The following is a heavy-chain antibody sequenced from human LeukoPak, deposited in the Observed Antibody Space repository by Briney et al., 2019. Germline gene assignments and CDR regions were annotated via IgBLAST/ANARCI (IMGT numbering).Heavy chain of an antibody. CDR1: GFTFSSYA. CDR3: ARVPCSSTSCQFDY. V-gene: IGHV3-23*01. Sequence: GGSLRLSCAASGFTFSSYAMSWVRQAPGKGLEWVSAISGSGGSTYYADSVKGRFTISRDNSKNTLYLQMNSLRAEDTAVYYCARVPCSSTSCQFDYWGQGTLVTVSS. J-gene: IGHJ4*02. D-gene: IGHD2-2*01. CDR2: ISGSGGST.